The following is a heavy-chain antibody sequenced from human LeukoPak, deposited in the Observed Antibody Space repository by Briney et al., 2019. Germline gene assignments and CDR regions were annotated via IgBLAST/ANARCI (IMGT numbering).Heavy chain of an antibody. D-gene: IGHD3-3*01. CDR1: GFTFSSYS. V-gene: IGHV3-48*01. Sequence: GGSLRLSCVASGFTFSSYSMNWVRQAPGEGLEWVSYISSLSGTIYYADSVKGRFTISRDNAKNSLYLQMDSLRAEDTAVYYCAKDKEWPSFDYWGQGTLVTVSS. CDR2: ISSLSGTI. J-gene: IGHJ4*02. CDR3: AKDKEWPSFDY.